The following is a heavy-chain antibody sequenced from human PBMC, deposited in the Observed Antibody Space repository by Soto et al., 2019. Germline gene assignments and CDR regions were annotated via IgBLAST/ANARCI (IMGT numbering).Heavy chain of an antibody. CDR1: GGTFSSYA. CDR3: ARDQARTIFGVVIHYYYYGMDV. Sequence: SVKVSCKASGGTFSSYAISWVRQAPGQGLEWMGGIIPIFGTANYAQKFQGRVTITADESTSTAYMELSSLRSEDTAVYYCARDQARTIFGVVIHYYYYGMDVWGQGTTVTVSS. J-gene: IGHJ6*02. V-gene: IGHV1-69*13. D-gene: IGHD3-3*01. CDR2: IIPIFGTA.